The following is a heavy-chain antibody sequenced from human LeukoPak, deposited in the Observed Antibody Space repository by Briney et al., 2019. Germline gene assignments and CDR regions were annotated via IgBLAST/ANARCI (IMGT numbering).Heavy chain of an antibody. CDR1: GFTFRSYW. D-gene: IGHD5-24*01. V-gene: IGHV3-7*01. CDR3: ARDRGWQQFDY. Sequence: GSLRLSCAASGFTFRSYWMSWVRQAPGKGLEWVANIKQDGSEKYYVDSVKGRFTISRDNAKNSLYLELNSLRAEDTGVYFCARDRGWQQFDYWGQGTLVTVSS. J-gene: IGHJ4*01. CDR2: IKQDGSEK.